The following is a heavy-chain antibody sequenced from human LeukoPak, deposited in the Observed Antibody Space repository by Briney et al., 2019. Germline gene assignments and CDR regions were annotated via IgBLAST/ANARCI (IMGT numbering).Heavy chain of an antibody. J-gene: IGHJ4*02. CDR2: ISSSSRFI. D-gene: IGHD1-26*01. CDR1: GFTFNSYS. CDR3: ARDARLYKWELLAY. Sequence: GGSLRPSCAASGFTFNSYSMNWFRQAPGKGLEWVSSISSSSRFIYYADSVKGRFTISRDNSKNTVYLQMDNLRPEDTAVYYCARDARLYKWELLAYWGQGTLVTVSS. V-gene: IGHV3-21*01.